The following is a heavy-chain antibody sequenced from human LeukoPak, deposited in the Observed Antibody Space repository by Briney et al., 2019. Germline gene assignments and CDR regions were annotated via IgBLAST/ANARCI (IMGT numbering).Heavy chain of an antibody. CDR1: GGSFSGYY. D-gene: IGHD3-3*01. V-gene: IGHV4-34*01. J-gene: IGHJ6*03. CDR3: ARARDDSRYYYYYYMDV. Sequence: SETLSLTCAVYGGSFSGYYWSWIRQPPGKGLEWIGEINHSGSTNHNPSLKSRVTISVDTSKNQFSLKLSSVTAADTAVYYCARARDDSRYYYYYYMDVWGKGTTVTVSS. CDR2: INHSGST.